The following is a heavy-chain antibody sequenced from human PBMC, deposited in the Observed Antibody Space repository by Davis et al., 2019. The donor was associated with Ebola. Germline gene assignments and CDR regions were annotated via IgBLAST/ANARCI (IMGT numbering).Heavy chain of an antibody. J-gene: IGHJ4*02. V-gene: IGHV3-30*04. CDR2: ISYDGSDK. Sequence: PGGSLRLSCAASGFTFSTYALHWVRQAPGKGLEWVAVISYDGSDKYYADSVKGRFTISRDNSRRTLFLRMNSLRGEDTAVYFCARDPNVVVDHVGGYFDSWGLGTLVTVSS. CDR3: ARDPNVVVDHVGGYFDS. D-gene: IGHD2-2*01. CDR1: GFTFSTYA.